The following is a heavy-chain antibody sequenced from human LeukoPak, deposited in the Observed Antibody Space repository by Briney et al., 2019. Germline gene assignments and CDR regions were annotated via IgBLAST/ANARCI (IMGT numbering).Heavy chain of an antibody. J-gene: IGHJ6*02. V-gene: IGHV1-8*03. CDR3: ARAGYYYDSSGYPNGMDV. D-gene: IGHD3-22*01. Sequence: DSVKVSCKASGYTFTSYDINWVRQATGQGLEWMGWMNPNSGNTGYAQKFQGRVTLTRNTSISTAYMELSSLRSEDTAVYYCARAGYYYDSSGYPNGMDVWGQGTTVTVSS. CDR1: GYTFTSYD. CDR2: MNPNSGNT.